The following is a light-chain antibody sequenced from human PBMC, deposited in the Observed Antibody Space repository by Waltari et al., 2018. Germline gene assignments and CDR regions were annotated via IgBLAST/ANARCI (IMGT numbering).Light chain of an antibody. Sequence: MTQSPSSLSASVGDRVTITCRASQSISTYLNWYQVKPGKAPKLLISAASTLQGGVPSRFSGSGSGADFTLTISNLQPDDYATYYCQQSYSIPCAFGQGTKLEIK. CDR1: QSISTY. CDR2: AAS. CDR3: QQSYSIPCA. J-gene: IGKJ2*01. V-gene: IGKV1-39*01.